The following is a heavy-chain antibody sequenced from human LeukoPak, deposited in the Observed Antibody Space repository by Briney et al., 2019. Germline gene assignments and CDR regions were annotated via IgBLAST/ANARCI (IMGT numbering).Heavy chain of an antibody. Sequence: GGSLRLSCAASGFTFSSYAMHWVRQAPGKGLEWVAVISYDGSNKYYADSVKGRFTISRDNSKNTLYLQMNSLRAEDTAVYYCARDRYDGVVVVAIFDYWGQGTLVTVSS. D-gene: IGHD2-15*01. V-gene: IGHV3-30-3*01. CDR2: ISYDGSNK. CDR1: GFTFSSYA. CDR3: ARDRYDGVVVVAIFDY. J-gene: IGHJ4*02.